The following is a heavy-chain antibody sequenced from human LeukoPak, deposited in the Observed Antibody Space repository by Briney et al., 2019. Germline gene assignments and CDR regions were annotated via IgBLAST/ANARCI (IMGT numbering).Heavy chain of an antibody. CDR3: ARRSGYSYGTSYYYYGMDV. V-gene: IGHV1-24*01. Sequence: ASVKVSCKVSGYTLTELSMHWVRQAPGKGLEWMGGFDPEDGETIYAQKFQGRVTITADKSTSTAYMELSSLRSEDTAVYYCARRSGYSYGTSYYYYGMDVWGQGTTVTVSS. CDR1: GYTLTELS. D-gene: IGHD5-18*01. J-gene: IGHJ6*02. CDR2: FDPEDGET.